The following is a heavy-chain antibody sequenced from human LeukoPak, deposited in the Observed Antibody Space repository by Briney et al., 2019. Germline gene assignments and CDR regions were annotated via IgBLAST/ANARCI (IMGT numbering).Heavy chain of an antibody. Sequence: ASVKVSCKASGYTFTSYGISWVRQAPGQGLEWMGWISAYNGNTNYAQKLQGRVTMTTDTSTSTAYMELRSLRSDDTAVYYCAFGSGSYYNVGNWFDPWGQGTLVTVSS. J-gene: IGHJ5*02. CDR2: ISAYNGNT. V-gene: IGHV1-18*01. D-gene: IGHD3-10*01. CDR1: GYTFTSYG. CDR3: AFGSGSYYNVGNWFDP.